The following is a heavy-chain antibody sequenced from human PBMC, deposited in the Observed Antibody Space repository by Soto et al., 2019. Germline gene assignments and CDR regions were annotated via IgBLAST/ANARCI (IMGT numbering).Heavy chain of an antibody. Sequence: ASVKVSCKASGGTFSSYAISWVRQAPGQGLEWMGGIIPIFGTANYAQKFQGRVTITADKSTSTAYMELSSLRSEDTAVYYCARRGIAVADENYYYYGMDVWGQGTTVTVSS. V-gene: IGHV1-69*06. J-gene: IGHJ6*02. CDR1: GGTFSSYA. D-gene: IGHD6-19*01. CDR3: ARRGIAVADENYYYYGMDV. CDR2: IIPIFGTA.